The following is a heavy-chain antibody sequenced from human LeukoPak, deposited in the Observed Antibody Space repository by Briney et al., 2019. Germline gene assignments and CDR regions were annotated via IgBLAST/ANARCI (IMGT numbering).Heavy chain of an antibody. D-gene: IGHD2-2*01. CDR3: ARDRYCSSTSCPHSFDY. V-gene: IGHV1-69*05. CDR2: IIPIFGTA. Sequence: ASVKVSCKASGYTFTSYYMHWVRQAPGQGLEWMGGIIPIFGTANYAQKFQGRVTITTDESTSTAYMELSSLRSEDTAVYYCARDRYCSSTSCPHSFDYWGQGTLVTVSS. J-gene: IGHJ4*02. CDR1: GYTFTSYY.